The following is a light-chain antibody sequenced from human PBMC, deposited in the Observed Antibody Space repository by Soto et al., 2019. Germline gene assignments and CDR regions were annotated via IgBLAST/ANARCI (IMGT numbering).Light chain of an antibody. Sequence: IVLTQSPATLSLSPGERATLSCRASQSVSSYLAWYQQKRGQAPRLLIYDASNRATGIPARFSGGGSGTDFTLTIRSLEPEDFAVYYCQQRSNWPRTFGQGTKVEF. J-gene: IGKJ1*01. CDR1: QSVSSY. CDR2: DAS. CDR3: QQRSNWPRT. V-gene: IGKV3-11*01.